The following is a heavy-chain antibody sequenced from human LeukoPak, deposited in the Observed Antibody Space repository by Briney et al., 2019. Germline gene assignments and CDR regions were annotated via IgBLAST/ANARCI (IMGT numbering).Heavy chain of an antibody. V-gene: IGHV1-69*13. CDR3: ARDRGNILTGWFQH. CDR1: GGTFSSYA. D-gene: IGHD3-9*01. CDR2: IIPIFGTA. Sequence: SVKVSCKASGGTFSSYAISWVRQAPGQGLEWMGGIIPIFGTANYAQKFQGRVTITADESTSTAYMELSSLRSEDTAVYYCARDRGNILTGWFQHWGQGTLVTVSS. J-gene: IGHJ1*01.